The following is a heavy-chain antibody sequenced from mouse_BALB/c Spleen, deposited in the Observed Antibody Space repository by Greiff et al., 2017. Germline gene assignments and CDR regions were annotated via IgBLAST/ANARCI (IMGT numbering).Heavy chain of an antibody. CDR1: GYTFSSYW. D-gene: IGHD1-1*01. CDR2: ILPGSGST. J-gene: IGHJ3*01. Sequence: VQLQQSGAELMKPGASVKISCKATGYTFSSYWIEWVKQRPGHGLEWIGEILPGSGSTNYNEKFKGKATFTADTSSNTAYMQLSSLTSEDSAVYYCARYYYYGPFAYWGQGTLVTVSA. V-gene: IGHV1-9*01. CDR3: ARYYYYGPFAY.